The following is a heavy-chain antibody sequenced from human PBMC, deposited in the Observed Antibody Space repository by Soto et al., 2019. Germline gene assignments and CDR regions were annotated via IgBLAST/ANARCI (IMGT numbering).Heavy chain of an antibody. CDR2: INHSGST. J-gene: IGHJ6*02. D-gene: IGHD3-10*01. Sequence: SETLSLTCSVSGGSVSSSSYYWSWIRQPPGKGLEWIGEINHSGSTNYNPSLKSRVTISVDTSKNQFSLKLSSVTAADTAVYYCARAGSFGYYYYGMDVWGQGTTVTVSS. V-gene: IGHV4-39*07. CDR3: ARAGSFGYYYYGMDV. CDR1: GGSVSSSSYY.